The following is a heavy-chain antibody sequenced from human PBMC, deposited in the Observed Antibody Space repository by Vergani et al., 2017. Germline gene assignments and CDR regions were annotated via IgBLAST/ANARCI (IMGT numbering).Heavy chain of an antibody. D-gene: IGHD2-2*01. CDR1: GFTFSSYT. CDR2: ISGSGGST. J-gene: IGHJ4*02. V-gene: IGHV3-23*01. CDR3: AXSIRIVVQAAYFDY. Sequence: EVQLLESGGGLVQPGGSLRLSCAASGFTFSSYTMTWVRQAPGKGLEWVSAISGSGGSTYYADSVKGRFTISRDNSKNTLYLQMNSLRAEDTAIFYCAXSIRIVVQAAYFDYWGQGTLVTVSS.